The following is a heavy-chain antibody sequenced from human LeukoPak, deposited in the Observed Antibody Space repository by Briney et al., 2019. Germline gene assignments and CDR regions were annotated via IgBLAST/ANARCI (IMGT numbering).Heavy chain of an antibody. Sequence: SETLSLTCTVSGGSISNYYWSWIRQPPGKGLEWIGYIYYSGSTNYNPSLKSRVTISVDTSKNQFSLKLSSVTAADTAVYYCAKNPGGTPNWFDPWGQGTLVTVSS. CDR1: GGSISNYY. D-gene: IGHD1-1*01. CDR3: AKNPGGTPNWFDP. J-gene: IGHJ5*02. V-gene: IGHV4-59*01. CDR2: IYYSGST.